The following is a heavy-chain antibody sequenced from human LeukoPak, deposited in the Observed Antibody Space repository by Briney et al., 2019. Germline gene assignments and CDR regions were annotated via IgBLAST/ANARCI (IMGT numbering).Heavy chain of an antibody. CDR3: ARGYFDSSGYSNPFDL. Sequence: SETLSLTCTASGGSISSGGYYWSWIRQHPGKGLEWIGYIYYSGSTYYNPSLKSRVTISVDTSKNQFSLKLSSVTAADTAVYYCARGYFDSSGYSNPFDLWGQGALVTVSS. D-gene: IGHD3-22*01. J-gene: IGHJ4*02. CDR1: GGSISSGGYY. V-gene: IGHV4-31*03. CDR2: IYYSGST.